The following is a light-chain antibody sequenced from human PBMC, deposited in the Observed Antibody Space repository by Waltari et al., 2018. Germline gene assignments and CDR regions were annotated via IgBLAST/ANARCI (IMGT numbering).Light chain of an antibody. V-gene: IGKV3-20*01. CDR2: GAS. CDR1: QSVSRA. J-gene: IGKJ1*01. Sequence: EIVLTQSPGTLSLSLGERATLSCRASQSVSRALTWYQQKPGKAPRLLIYGASTRATGIPDRFSGSGSGTDFSLTISRLEPDDFVVYYCQHYLRLPVTFGQGTTVEI. CDR3: QHYLRLPVT.